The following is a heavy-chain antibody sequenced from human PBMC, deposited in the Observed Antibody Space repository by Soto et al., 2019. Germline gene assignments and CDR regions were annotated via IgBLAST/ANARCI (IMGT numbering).Heavy chain of an antibody. J-gene: IGHJ6*02. Sequence: QVQLVQSGAEVKKPGSSVKVSCKASGGTSSNYAINWVRQAPGQGLEWMGGIIPIFGTADYAQKFQGRVTITADESTSTAYMELSSLRSEDTAVYYCASPTVGYYNGMDGWGQGTTVTVSS. CDR3: ASPTVGYYNGMDG. CDR2: IIPIFGTA. CDR1: GGTSSNYA. V-gene: IGHV1-69*12. D-gene: IGHD4-4*01.